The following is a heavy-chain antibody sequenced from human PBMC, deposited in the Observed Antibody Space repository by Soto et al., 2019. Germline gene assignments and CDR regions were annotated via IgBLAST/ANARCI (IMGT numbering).Heavy chain of an antibody. Sequence: GGSLRLSCAASGFTFSSYGMHWVRQAPGKGLEWVAVISYDGSNKYYADSVKGRFTISRDNSKNTLYLQMNSLRAEDTAVYYCAKVVDIVATINGGPDYWGQGTLVTVSS. V-gene: IGHV3-30*18. CDR1: GFTFSSYG. J-gene: IGHJ4*02. CDR3: AKVVDIVATINGGPDY. D-gene: IGHD5-12*01. CDR2: ISYDGSNK.